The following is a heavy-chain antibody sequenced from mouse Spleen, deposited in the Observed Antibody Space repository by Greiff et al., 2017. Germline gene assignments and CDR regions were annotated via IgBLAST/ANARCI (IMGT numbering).Heavy chain of an antibody. J-gene: IGHJ3*01. Sequence: EVMLVESGGGLVKPGGSLKLSCAASGFTFGSYAMSWFRQTPEKRLEWVAAINSNGGSTYYPDTVKDRFTISRDNAKNTLYLQMSSLRSEDTALYYCATLYYGNYPFAYWGQGTLVTVSA. CDR2: INSNGGST. V-gene: IGHV5-6-2*01. CDR3: ATLYYGNYPFAY. CDR1: GFTFGSYA. D-gene: IGHD2-1*01.